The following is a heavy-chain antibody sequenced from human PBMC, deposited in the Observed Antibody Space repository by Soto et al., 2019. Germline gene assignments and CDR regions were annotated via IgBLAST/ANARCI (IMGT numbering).Heavy chain of an antibody. CDR3: ASQDDYVCGSFGCFDP. V-gene: IGHV1-69*01. J-gene: IGHJ5*02. CDR1: GGTFSSYA. D-gene: IGHD3-16*01. CDR2: IIPIFGTA. Sequence: QVQLVQSGAVVKKPGSSVKVSCKASGGTFSSYAISWVRQAPGHGLEWMGGIIPIFGTANYAQKFQARGTMAADESTSTAYMELSSLRAEATAVYYCASQDDYVCGSFGCFDPWGQGTLVTVSS.